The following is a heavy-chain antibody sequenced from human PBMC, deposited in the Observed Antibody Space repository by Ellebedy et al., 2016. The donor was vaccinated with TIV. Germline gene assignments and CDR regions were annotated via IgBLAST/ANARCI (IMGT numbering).Heavy chain of an antibody. D-gene: IGHD6-25*01. V-gene: IGHV5-51*01. CDR3: TRRADGYDH. CDR2: IHPPDSNT. Sequence: KVSCKASGYNFASYWIAWVRQMPGKGLEWMGIIHPPDSNTRYSPSFQGQVTISADKSISTAYLQWSSLKASDTAMYFCTRRADGYDHWGQGTLVTVSS. J-gene: IGHJ5*02. CDR1: GYNFASYW.